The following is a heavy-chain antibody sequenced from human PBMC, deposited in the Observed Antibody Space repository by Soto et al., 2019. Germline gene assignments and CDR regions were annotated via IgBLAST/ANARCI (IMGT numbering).Heavy chain of an antibody. CDR2: ISGSGGST. CDR3: ARDSEAGCGGYDFYYCCYVAV. D-gene: IGHD5-12*01. Sequence: EVQLLESGGGLVQPGGSLRLSCAASGFTFRSYAMNWVRQAPGKGLEWVSAISGSGGSTYYAASVKGRFTISRDDSNTPLFLQMNSLRAEDTAFYYCARDSEAGCGGYDFYYCCYVAVCGEGTAVIVTS. V-gene: IGHV3-23*01. J-gene: IGHJ6*03. CDR1: GFTFRSYA.